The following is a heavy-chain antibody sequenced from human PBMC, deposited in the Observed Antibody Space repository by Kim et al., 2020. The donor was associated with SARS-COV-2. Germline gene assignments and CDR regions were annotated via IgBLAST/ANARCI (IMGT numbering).Heavy chain of an antibody. D-gene: IGHD4-17*01. CDR3: AREHGRDAFDI. J-gene: IGHJ3*02. V-gene: IGHV3-74*01. CDR2: INSDGSST. Sequence: GGSLRLSCAASGFTFSSYWMHWVRQAPGKGLVWVSRINSDGSSTSYADSVKGRFTISRDNAKNTLYLQMNSLRAEDTAVYYCAREHGRDAFDIWGQGTMVTVSS. CDR1: GFTFSSYW.